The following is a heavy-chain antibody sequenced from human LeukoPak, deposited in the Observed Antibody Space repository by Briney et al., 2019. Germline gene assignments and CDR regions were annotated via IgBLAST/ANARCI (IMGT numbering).Heavy chain of an antibody. CDR1: GGSISSGANY. Sequence: SETLSLTCTVSGGSISSGANYWSWIRQPPGRGLEWIGYISHSESAYYSPSLESRITISVDRSKNQFSLKLKSVTAADTAIYYCARDGGTTSNPSHDTFATWGRGTMVAVSS. CDR2: ISHSESA. D-gene: IGHD4-11*01. J-gene: IGHJ3*02. CDR3: ARDGGTTSNPSHDTFAT. V-gene: IGHV4-30-2*01.